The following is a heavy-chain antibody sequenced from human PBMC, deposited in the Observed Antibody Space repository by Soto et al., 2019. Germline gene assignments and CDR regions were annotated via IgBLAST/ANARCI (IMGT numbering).Heavy chain of an antibody. Sequence: QVQLVESGGGVVQPGRSLRLSCAASGFTFSSYGMHWVRQAPGKGLEWVAVISYDGSNKYYADSVKGRFTISRDNSKNTLYLQMNSLRAEDTAVYYCAKEAYSSGWYRGSGGQGTLVTVSS. CDR2: ISYDGSNK. CDR1: GFTFSSYG. D-gene: IGHD6-19*01. V-gene: IGHV3-30*18. CDR3: AKEAYSSGWYRGS. J-gene: IGHJ4*02.